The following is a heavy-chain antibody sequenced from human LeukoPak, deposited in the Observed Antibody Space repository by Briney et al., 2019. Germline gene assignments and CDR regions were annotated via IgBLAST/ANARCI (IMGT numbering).Heavy chain of an antibody. J-gene: IGHJ4*02. CDR2: IYSGGRT. Sequence: GGSLRLSCAASGFTFSSNYMNWVRQAPGKGLEWVSVIYSGGRTYYADSVKGRFIISRDNSKNMVYLQMNSLRAEDTALYYCARGDRAASGYDCWGQGTLVTVSS. D-gene: IGHD3-22*01. CDR1: GFTFSSNY. CDR3: ARGDRAASGYDC. V-gene: IGHV3-66*01.